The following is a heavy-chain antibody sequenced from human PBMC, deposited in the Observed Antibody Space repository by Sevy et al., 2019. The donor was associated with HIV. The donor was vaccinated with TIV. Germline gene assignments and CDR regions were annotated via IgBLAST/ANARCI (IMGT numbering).Heavy chain of an antibody. D-gene: IGHD3-22*01. J-gene: IGHJ3*01. CDR2: ISFDETTK. Sequence: GGSLRLSCVASGFIFSNYPIHWVRQAPGKGLEWVALISFDETTKYYADSVKGRFTISRDTSKRTVFLVMNSLTTDDTAMYYCARHQGGNHDSSGYHADAFDLWGQGTLVTVSS. CDR3: ARHQGGNHDSSGYHADAFDL. CDR1: GFIFSNYP. V-gene: IGHV3-30-3*01.